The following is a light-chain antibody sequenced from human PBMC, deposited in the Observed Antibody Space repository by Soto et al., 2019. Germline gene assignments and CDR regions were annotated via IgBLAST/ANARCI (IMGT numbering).Light chain of an antibody. J-gene: IGKJ4*01. Sequence: EIVLTQSPGTLSLSPGERATLSCRASQSVSSSYLSWYQQKPGQAPRLLIYGASSRSTGIPYRFSGSGSGKDFTLTISRLAPEDFAVYYCQQYGSSPLTFGGGTKVEIK. V-gene: IGKV3-20*01. CDR2: GAS. CDR1: QSVSSSY. CDR3: QQYGSSPLT.